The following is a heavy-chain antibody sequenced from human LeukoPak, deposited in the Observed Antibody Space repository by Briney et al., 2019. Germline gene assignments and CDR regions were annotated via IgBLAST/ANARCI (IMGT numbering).Heavy chain of an antibody. CDR3: AREVPIVRGLRWDY. CDR2: IYYSGST. D-gene: IGHD3-10*01. V-gene: IGHV4-59*01. J-gene: IGHJ4*02. Sequence: PSETLSLTCSVSGGSMNSYYWNWVRQPPGKGLEWIGYIYYSGSTNCNPSLKSRVTISIDTSKNQFSLKLRSVTAADTAVYYCAREVPIVRGLRWDYWGQGTLVTVSS. CDR1: GGSMNSYY.